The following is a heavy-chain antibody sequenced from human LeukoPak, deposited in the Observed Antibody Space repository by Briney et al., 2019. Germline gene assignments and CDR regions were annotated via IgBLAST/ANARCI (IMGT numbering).Heavy chain of an antibody. V-gene: IGHV3-23*01. CDR2: ITGSGGNR. CDR1: GFTYSSYG. Sequence: GGSLRLSCAASGFTYSSYGMNWVRQAPGKGLEWVSGITGSGGNRYYADSVKGRFTISRDNSKNTLYLQMNSLRAEDTAVYYCAKDDNYIRFLSWGQGTLVTVSS. D-gene: IGHD3-16*01. J-gene: IGHJ5*02. CDR3: AKDDNYIRFLS.